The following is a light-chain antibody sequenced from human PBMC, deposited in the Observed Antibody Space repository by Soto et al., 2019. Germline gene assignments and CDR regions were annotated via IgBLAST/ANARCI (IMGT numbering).Light chain of an antibody. CDR3: QVWDSSSDHWV. CDR2: DDT. CDR1: DIGDKS. J-gene: IGLJ3*02. V-gene: IGLV3-21*02. Sequence: SYELTQPPSVSVAPGQTARITCGGNDIGDKSVHWYQQKPGQAPLLVVYDDTDRPSGIPERFSGSNSGNTATLTISRVEAGDEADYYCQVWDSSSDHWVFGRGTKLTVL.